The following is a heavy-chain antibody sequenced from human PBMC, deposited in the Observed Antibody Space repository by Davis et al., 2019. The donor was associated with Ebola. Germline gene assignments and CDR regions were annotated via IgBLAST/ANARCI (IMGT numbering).Heavy chain of an antibody. J-gene: IGHJ4*02. CDR2: MNPNSGNT. Sequence: ASVKVSCKASGYTFTSYGISWVRQAPGQGLEWMGWMNPNSGNTGYAQKFQGRVTMTRNTSISTAYMELSSLRSEDTAVYYCARGYYGSGSYRYWGQGTLVTVSS. D-gene: IGHD3-10*01. V-gene: IGHV1-8*02. CDR3: ARGYYGSGSYRY. CDR1: GYTFTSYG.